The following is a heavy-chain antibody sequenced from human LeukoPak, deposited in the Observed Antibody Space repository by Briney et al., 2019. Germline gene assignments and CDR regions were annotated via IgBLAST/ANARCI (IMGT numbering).Heavy chain of an antibody. CDR1: GYGFTNYA. CDR3: AGRTRLRWVED. V-gene: IGHV1-46*01. Sequence: GASVKVSCKASGYGFTNYAMNWVRQAPGQGLEWMGIINPSGGSTSYAQKFQGRVTMTRDTSTSTVYMGLSNLRSEDTAVYYCAGRTRLRWVEDWGQGTLVTVSS. CDR2: INPSGGST. J-gene: IGHJ4*02. D-gene: IGHD4-23*01.